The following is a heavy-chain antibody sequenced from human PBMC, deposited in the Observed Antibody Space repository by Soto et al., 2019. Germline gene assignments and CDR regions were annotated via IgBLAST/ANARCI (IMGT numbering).Heavy chain of an antibody. D-gene: IGHD2-15*01. Sequence: QVQLVESRGGVVQPGRSLRLSCAASGFTFSSYAMHWVRQAPGKGLEWVAVISYDGSNKYYTDSVKGRFTISRDNSNNTLYLQMNSLRAEDTAVYYCARDYSSDYWGQGTLVTVSS. J-gene: IGHJ4*02. V-gene: IGHV3-30-3*01. CDR1: GFTFSSYA. CDR2: ISYDGSNK. CDR3: ARDYSSDY.